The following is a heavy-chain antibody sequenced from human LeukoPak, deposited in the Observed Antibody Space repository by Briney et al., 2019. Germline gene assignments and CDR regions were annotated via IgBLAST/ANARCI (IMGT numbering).Heavy chain of an antibody. D-gene: IGHD1-14*01. CDR3: AKHPTGFPNWFGP. Sequence: GGSLRLSCAASGLTFSSSVMTWVRQAPGKGLEWVSSITGSGETTYYADSVKGRFAISRDNSQNTLHLHMTSLRGEDTAIYYCAKHPTGFPNWFGPWGQGTLVTLSS. J-gene: IGHJ5*02. V-gene: IGHV3-23*01. CDR1: GLTFSSSV. CDR2: ITGSGETT.